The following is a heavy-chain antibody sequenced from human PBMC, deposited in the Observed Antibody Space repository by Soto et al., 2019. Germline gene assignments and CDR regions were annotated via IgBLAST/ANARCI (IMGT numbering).Heavy chain of an antibody. CDR3: ARDNGRYSSSWYAFDI. J-gene: IGHJ3*02. CDR1: GFTVSSNY. D-gene: IGHD6-13*01. CDR2: IYSGGST. V-gene: IGHV3-66*02. Sequence: GESLKISCAASGFTVSSNYMSWVRQAPGKGLEWVSVIYSGGSTYYADSVKGRFTISRDNSKNTLYLQMNSLRAEDTAVYYGARDNGRYSSSWYAFDIWGQGTMVTVSS.